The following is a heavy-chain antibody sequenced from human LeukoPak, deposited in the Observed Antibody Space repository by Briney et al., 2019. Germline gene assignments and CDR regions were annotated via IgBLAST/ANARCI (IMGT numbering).Heavy chain of an antibody. CDR3: ARDPSVVATILDY. CDR1: GFTFSSYS. D-gene: IGHD5-12*01. V-gene: IGHV3-30*02. CDR2: IRYDGSNK. Sequence: GGSLRLSCAASGFTFSSYSMHWVRQAPGKGLEWVAFIRYDGSNKYYADSVKGRFTISRDNSKNTLYLQMNSLRAEDTAVYYCARDPSVVATILDYWGQGTLVTVSS. J-gene: IGHJ4*02.